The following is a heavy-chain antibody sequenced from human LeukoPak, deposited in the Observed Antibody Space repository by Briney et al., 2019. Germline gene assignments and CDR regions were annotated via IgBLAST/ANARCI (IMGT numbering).Heavy chain of an antibody. CDR1: GFSLSTTGVG. CDR3: AHRRGYYDTTGYYSGHFDY. J-gene: IGHJ4*02. V-gene: IGHV2-5*02. D-gene: IGHD3-22*01. CDR2: NYWDDDK. Sequence: SGPTLVKPTQTLTLTCTFSGFSLSTTGVGVGWIRQPPGKALEWLALNYWDDDKRYSPSLKSRLTITKDTSKNQVILTMTNMDPVDTATYFCAHRRGYYDTTGYYSGHFDYWGQGTLVTVSS.